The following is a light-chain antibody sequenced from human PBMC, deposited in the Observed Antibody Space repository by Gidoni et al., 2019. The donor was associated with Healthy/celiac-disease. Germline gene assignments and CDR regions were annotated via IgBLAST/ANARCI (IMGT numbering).Light chain of an antibody. Sequence: DIQMTQSPSSLSASVGDRVTITCRASQSISSYLNWYQQKPGKAPKLLIYAASSLQSGVPSRFSGSGSGTDFTLTISSLQPEDFATYYCKQSYSTPFGQGTKVEIK. V-gene: IGKV1-39*01. J-gene: IGKJ1*01. CDR2: AAS. CDR3: KQSYSTP. CDR1: QSISSY.